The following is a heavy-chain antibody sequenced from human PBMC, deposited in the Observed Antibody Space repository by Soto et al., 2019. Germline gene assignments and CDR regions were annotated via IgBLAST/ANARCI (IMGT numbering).Heavy chain of an antibody. Sequence: SETLSLTCSVSGYSVSSSDYYWAWVRQPPGKGLEWIGSMFYSGLTYYNPSLKSRVTLSVDTSKNQFSVRLNSVTAADTAVYYCAPLSVSLSGPYGIHVWGQGTTVTVSS. CDR2: MFYSGLT. J-gene: IGHJ6*02. CDR1: GYSVSSSDYY. CDR3: APLSVSLSGPYGIHV. V-gene: IGHV4-39*01. D-gene: IGHD2-15*01.